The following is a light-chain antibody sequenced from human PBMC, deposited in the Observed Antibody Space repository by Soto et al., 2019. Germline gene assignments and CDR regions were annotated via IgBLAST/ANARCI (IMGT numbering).Light chain of an antibody. J-gene: IGKJ4*01. V-gene: IGKV3-15*01. CDR3: QQYNNWPPLT. Sequence: EIVMTQSPATLSVSPGERATLSCRASQSVSGNLAWYQQRPGQAPSLLIYGASTRATGIPARFSGSGSGTEFTLTISSLQSEDFAVYYCQQYNNWPPLTFGGGTKVEIK. CDR2: GAS. CDR1: QSVSGN.